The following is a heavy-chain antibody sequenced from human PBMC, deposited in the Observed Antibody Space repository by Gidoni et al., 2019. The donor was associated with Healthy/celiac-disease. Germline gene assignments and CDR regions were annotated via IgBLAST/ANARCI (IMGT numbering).Heavy chain of an antibody. J-gene: IGHJ5*02. V-gene: IGHV3-21*01. D-gene: IGHD2-2*01. Sequence: EVQLVESGGGMARPGGSLTLSFAASGFTFSSYSRTWGRTALGQGLEWVSAISSSSSYIYSADSVQVRFTISRDNAKNSLYLQMNSLRAEDTAVYSCATRTRFGYCSSTSCRDWFDPWGQGTLVTVSS. CDR3: ATRTRFGYCSSTSCRDWFDP. CDR2: ISSSSSYI. CDR1: GFTFSSYS.